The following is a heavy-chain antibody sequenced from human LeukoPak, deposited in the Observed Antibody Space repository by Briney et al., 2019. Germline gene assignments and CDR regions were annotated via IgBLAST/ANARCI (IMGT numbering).Heavy chain of an antibody. CDR3: AKDMGSIVGAPWS. D-gene: IGHD1-26*01. V-gene: IGHV3-9*01. Sequence: GRCLTLSCTASGFTFGDYAMRWVRQAAGRGLAWVSGTSWNSGSIGYADSVKGRFTISRDNAKNPLYLQMNSLRTEDTALYYCAKDMGSIVGAPWSWGQGNLVNVSS. CDR2: TSWNSGSI. J-gene: IGHJ5*02. CDR1: GFTFGDYA.